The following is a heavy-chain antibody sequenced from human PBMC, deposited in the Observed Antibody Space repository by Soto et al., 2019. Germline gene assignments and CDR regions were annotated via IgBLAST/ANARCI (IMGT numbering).Heavy chain of an antibody. CDR1: GGTFSSYA. D-gene: IGHD3-22*01. V-gene: IGHV1-69*13. CDR2: IIPIFGTA. Sequence: EASVKVSCKASGGTFSSYAISWVRQAPGQGLEWMGGIIPIFGTANYAQKFQGRVTITADESTSTAYMELSSLRSEDTAVYYCARGYLKYDSRVYFYGMDVWGQGTTVTVSS. CDR3: ARGYLKYDSRVYFYGMDV. J-gene: IGHJ6*02.